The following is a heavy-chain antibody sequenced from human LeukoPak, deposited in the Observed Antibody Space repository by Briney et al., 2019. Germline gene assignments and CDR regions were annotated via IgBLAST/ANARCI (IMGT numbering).Heavy chain of an antibody. CDR3: ARDYDILTGYHASFDY. J-gene: IGHJ4*02. Sequence: SETLSLTCAVSGGSISSSNWWSWVRQPPGKGLEWIGEIYHSGSTNYNPSLKSRVTISVDRSKNQFSLKLSSVTAADTAVYYCARDYDILTGYHASFDYWGQGTLVTDSS. CDR2: IYHSGST. D-gene: IGHD3-9*01. V-gene: IGHV4-4*02. CDR1: GGSISSSNW.